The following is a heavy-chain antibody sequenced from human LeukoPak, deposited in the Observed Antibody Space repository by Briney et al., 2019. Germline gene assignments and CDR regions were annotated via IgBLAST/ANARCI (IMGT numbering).Heavy chain of an antibody. CDR3: AGRDY. J-gene: IGHJ4*02. CDR1: GGSITSYY. D-gene: IGHD1-26*01. V-gene: IGHV4-4*07. Sequence: SETLSLTCTVSGGSITSYYWSWIRQPAGKGLEWIGRVYTSGSTNYNPSFRSRVTMSVGTSKNQLSLKLSSVTAADTAVYYCAGRDYWGQGTLVTVSS. CDR2: VYTSGST.